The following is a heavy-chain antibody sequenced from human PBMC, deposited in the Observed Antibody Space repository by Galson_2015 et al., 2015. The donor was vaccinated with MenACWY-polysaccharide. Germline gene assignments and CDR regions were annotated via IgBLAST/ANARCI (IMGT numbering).Heavy chain of an antibody. CDR3: AKVTEMASSRRPFDV. Sequence: SLRLSCAASGFTFGSYAMGWVRQAPGKGLEWVSSIGGSGLTTFYAESVKGRFTISRDNAQNILSLQVNSLRADDTARYFCAKVTEMASSRRPFDVWGQGTMVTVSS. CDR1: GFTFGSYA. CDR2: IGGSGLTT. V-gene: IGHV3-23*01. J-gene: IGHJ3*01. D-gene: IGHD5-24*01.